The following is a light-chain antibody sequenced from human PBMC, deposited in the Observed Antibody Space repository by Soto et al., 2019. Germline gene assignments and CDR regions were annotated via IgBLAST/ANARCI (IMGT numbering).Light chain of an antibody. J-gene: IGKJ1*01. V-gene: IGKV2-24*01. CDR3: MQASQFPMA. CDR2: KVS. CDR1: QSLVNSHGDTY. Sequence: DIVMTQTPLSLPATLGQPASISCRSSQSLVNSHGDTYLNWFQQRPGQPPRLLIYKVSSRFSGVPDRFTGSGAGTHFTLNISRVEAEDVGIYYCMQASQFPMAFGQGTKVEIK.